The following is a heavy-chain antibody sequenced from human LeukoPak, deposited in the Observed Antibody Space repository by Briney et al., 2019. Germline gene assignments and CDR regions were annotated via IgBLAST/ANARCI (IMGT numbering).Heavy chain of an antibody. V-gene: IGHV3-30*03. D-gene: IGHD3-22*01. J-gene: IGHJ4*02. CDR2: ISYDGSNK. CDR3: ARGITMIPLGW. CDR1: GFTFSSYG. Sequence: PGGSLRLSCAASGFTFSSYGMHWVRQAPGKGLEWVAVISYDGSNKYYADSVKGRFTISRDNSKNTLYLQMNSLRAEDTAVYYCARGITMIPLGWWGQGTLVTVSS.